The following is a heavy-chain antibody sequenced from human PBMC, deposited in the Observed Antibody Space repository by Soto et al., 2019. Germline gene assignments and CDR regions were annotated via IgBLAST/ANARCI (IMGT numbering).Heavy chain of an antibody. D-gene: IGHD3-16*01. CDR3: ASLEPGGDGSYYYYYMDV. CDR2: IWYDGSNK. CDR1: GFTFSSYG. V-gene: IGHV3-33*01. J-gene: IGHJ6*03. Sequence: GGSLRLSCAASGFTFSSYGMHWVRQAPGKGLEWVAVIWYDGSNKYYADSVKGRFTISRDNSKNTLYLQMNSLRAEDTAVYYCASLEPGGDGSYYYYYMDVWGKGTTVTVSS.